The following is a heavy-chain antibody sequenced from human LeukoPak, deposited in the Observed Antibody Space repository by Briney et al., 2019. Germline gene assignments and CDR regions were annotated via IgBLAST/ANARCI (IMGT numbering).Heavy chain of an antibody. D-gene: IGHD5-18*01. CDR3: AKAGGKYSYDLGDYFDY. J-gene: IGHJ4*02. CDR2: ISYDGSNK. CDR1: GFTFSSYG. Sequence: GRSLRLSCAASGFTFSSYGMHWVRQAPGKGLEWVAVISYDGSNKYYADSVKGRFTISRDNSKNTLYLQMNSLRAEDTAVYYCAKAGGKYSYDLGDYFDYWGQGTLVSVSS. V-gene: IGHV3-30*18.